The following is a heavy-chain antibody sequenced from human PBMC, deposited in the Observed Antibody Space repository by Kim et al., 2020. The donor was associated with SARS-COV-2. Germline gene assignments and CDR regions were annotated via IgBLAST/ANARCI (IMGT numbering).Heavy chain of an antibody. J-gene: IGHJ5*01. CDR2: IYYSGSS. D-gene: IGHD2-15*01. CDR3: ARFRVVAGNSGFDP. V-gene: IGHV4-31*03. CDR1: GGSISSGGYY. Sequence: SETLSLTCTVSGGSISSGGYYWSWNRQHPGKGLEWIGYIYYSGSSYYNPSLKSRVNISVDTSKNQFSLKLSSVTAAVTAVYYCARFRVVAGNSGFDPWGQGTLVTVSS.